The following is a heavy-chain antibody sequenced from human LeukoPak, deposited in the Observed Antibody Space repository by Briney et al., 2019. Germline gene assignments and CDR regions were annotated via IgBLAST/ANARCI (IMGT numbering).Heavy chain of an antibody. J-gene: IGHJ4*02. CDR1: AGSVSSGDYY. V-gene: IGHV4-31*03. Sequence: PSETLSLTCTVSAGSVSSGDYYWSWIRQHPGKGPEWMGYIYYRGTTYYNPSLRSRIIMSVDTSKNQFSLKVSSVTAADTAVYYCARMTGYYLDSWGQATVVTVSS. D-gene: IGHD3-9*01. CDR2: IYYRGTT. CDR3: ARMTGYYLDS.